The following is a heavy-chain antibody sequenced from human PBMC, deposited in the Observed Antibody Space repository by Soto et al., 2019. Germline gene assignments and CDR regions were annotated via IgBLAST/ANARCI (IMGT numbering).Heavy chain of an antibody. Sequence: PGGSLRLSCEASGFTFSSYWMSWVRQAPGKGLEWVANIKLDGSERYYVDSVRGRFTISRDNSKNTLYLQMNSLRAEDTAVYYCARVPEWFGELGLDAFDIWGQGTMVTVSS. V-gene: IGHV3-7*01. CDR2: IKLDGSER. J-gene: IGHJ3*02. CDR3: ARVPEWFGELGLDAFDI. CDR1: GFTFSSYW. D-gene: IGHD3-10*01.